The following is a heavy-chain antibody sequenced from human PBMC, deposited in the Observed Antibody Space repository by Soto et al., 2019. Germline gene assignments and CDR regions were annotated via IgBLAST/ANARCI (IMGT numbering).Heavy chain of an antibody. V-gene: IGHV4-4*07. J-gene: IGHJ4*02. Sequence: KTSETLSLTCIVSGGSFSDYSWGWIRQPAGKGLEWIGHIYTNGYTYYNPSLKSRLTMSVDTSKKQFSMMLRSVTAADTAVYYCARDRSSGWSRFDYWGQGALVTVSS. CDR2: IYTNGYT. D-gene: IGHD6-19*01. CDR3: ARDRSSGWSRFDY. CDR1: GGSFSDYS.